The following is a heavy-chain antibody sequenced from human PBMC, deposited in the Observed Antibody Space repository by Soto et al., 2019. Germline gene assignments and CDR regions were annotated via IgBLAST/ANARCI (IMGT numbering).Heavy chain of an antibody. CDR1: GFTFSSYG. CDR2: ISYDGSNK. V-gene: IGHV3-30*18. Sequence: PGGSLRLSCAASGFTFSSYGMHWVRQAPGKGLEWVAVISYDGSNKYYADSVKGRFTISRDNSKNTLYLQMNSLRAEDTAVYYCAKVLEYYDSSGYYGTFGYWGQGTLVTVSS. J-gene: IGHJ4*02. CDR3: AKVLEYYDSSGYYGTFGY. D-gene: IGHD3-22*01.